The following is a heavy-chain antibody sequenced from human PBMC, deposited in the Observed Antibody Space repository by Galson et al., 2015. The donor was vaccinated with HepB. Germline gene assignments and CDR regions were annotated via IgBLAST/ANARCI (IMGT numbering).Heavy chain of an antibody. J-gene: IGHJ4*02. CDR3: ATAPNPDYFDY. CDR1: DGSISDNY. CDR2: GYHTGST. V-gene: IGHV4-59*01. Sequence: SETLSLTCTVSDGSISDNYWSWIRQPPGKGLEWIGHGYHTGSTNYNPSLKSRVTILVDTSKSQFSLKLSSVTAAGTAVYYCATAPNPDYFDYWGQGTLVTVSS.